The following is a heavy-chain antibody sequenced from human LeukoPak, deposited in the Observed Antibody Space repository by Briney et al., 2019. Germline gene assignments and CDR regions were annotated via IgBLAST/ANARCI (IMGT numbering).Heavy chain of an antibody. V-gene: IGHV1-8*02. J-gene: IGHJ4*02. Sequence: GASVKVSYKASGYTFTSYGISWVRQAPGQGLEWMGWMNPNSGNTGYAQKFQGRVTMTRNTSISTAYMELSSLRSEDTAVYYCARGPPYSAHFDYWGQGTLVTVSS. D-gene: IGHD2-21*01. CDR2: MNPNSGNT. CDR1: GYTFTSYG. CDR3: ARGPPYSAHFDY.